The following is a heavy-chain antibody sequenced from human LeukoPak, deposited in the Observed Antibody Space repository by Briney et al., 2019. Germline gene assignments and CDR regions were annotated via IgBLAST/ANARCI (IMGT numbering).Heavy chain of an antibody. CDR3: ARAKDSSSSYYYYYMDV. CDR1: GYTFTSYD. J-gene: IGHJ6*03. V-gene: IGHV1-8*01. Sequence: ASVKVSCKASGYTFTSYDINWVRQATGQGLEWMGWMNPNSGNTGYAQKFQGRVTMTRNTSISTAYMELSSLRSEDTAVYYCARAKDSSSSYYYYYMDVWGKGTTVTVSS. CDR2: MNPNSGNT. D-gene: IGHD6-6*01.